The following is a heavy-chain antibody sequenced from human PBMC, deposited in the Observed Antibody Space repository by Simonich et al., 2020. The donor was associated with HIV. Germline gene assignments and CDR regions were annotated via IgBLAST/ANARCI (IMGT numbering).Heavy chain of an antibody. V-gene: IGHV3-15*01. CDR1: GFTFTNAW. D-gene: IGHD1-26*01. CDR3: AADPPGGSPLFDY. J-gene: IGHJ4*03. CDR2: IKRTTDGGTT. Sequence: EVQLVESGGGLVKWGGSLRLSCAASGFTFTNAWMSWVRKAQGRGLEWVGRIKRTTDGGTTDYSAPVRDRFTISRDDSENTRFLQRNSLKTEDTGVYYCAADPPGGSPLFDYWGQGILVTVSS.